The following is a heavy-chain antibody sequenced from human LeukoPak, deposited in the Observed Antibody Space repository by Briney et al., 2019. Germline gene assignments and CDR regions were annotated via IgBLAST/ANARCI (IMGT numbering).Heavy chain of an antibody. CDR3: ARDGLRFLEWLLYQRAYMDV. J-gene: IGHJ6*03. D-gene: IGHD3-3*01. Sequence: GGSLRLSCAASGFTFSSYSMNWVRQAPGKGLGWVSSISSSSSYIYYADSVKGRFTISRDNAKNSLYLQMNSLRAEDTAVYYCARDGLRFLEWLLYQRAYMDVWGKGTTVTVSS. CDR1: GFTFSSYS. CDR2: ISSSSSYI. V-gene: IGHV3-21*01.